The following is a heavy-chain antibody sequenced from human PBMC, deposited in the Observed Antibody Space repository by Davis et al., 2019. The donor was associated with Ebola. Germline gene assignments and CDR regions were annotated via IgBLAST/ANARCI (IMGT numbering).Heavy chain of an antibody. CDR3: ARVRGGRPYCTNGVCLAYYYYYGMDV. V-gene: IGHV4-34*12. D-gene: IGHD2-8*01. CDR2: IIHSGST. J-gene: IGHJ6*02. CDR1: GGSFSGYY. Sequence: MPSETLSLTCAVYGGSFSGYYWSWIRQPPGKGLEWIGEIIHSGSTNYNPSLKSRVTISVDTSKNQFSLKLSSVTAADTAVYYCARVRGGRPYCTNGVCLAYYYYYGMDVWGQGTTVTVSS.